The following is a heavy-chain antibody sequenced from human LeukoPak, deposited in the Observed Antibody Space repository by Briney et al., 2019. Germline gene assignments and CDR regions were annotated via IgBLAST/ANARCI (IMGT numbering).Heavy chain of an antibody. D-gene: IGHD6-19*01. J-gene: IGHJ3*02. CDR2: ISYDGSNK. V-gene: IGHV3-30*18. CDR1: GFTFSSYG. CDR3: AKDHRKWLVQNDAFDI. Sequence: GGSLRLSCAASGFTFSSYGMHWVRQAPGKGLEWVAVISYDGSNKYYADSVKGRFTISRDNSKNTLYLQMNSLRAEDTAVYYCAKDHRKWLVQNDAFDIWGQGTMVTVSS.